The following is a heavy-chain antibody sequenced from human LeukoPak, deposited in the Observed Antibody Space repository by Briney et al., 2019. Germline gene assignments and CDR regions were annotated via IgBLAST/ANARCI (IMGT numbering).Heavy chain of an antibody. V-gene: IGHV4-59*01. CDR1: GGSISSYY. CDR2: IYYSGST. D-gene: IGHD5-18*01. Sequence: SETLDFTCTVSGGSISSYYWSWIRQPPGKGLEWIGYIYYSGSTNYNPSLKSRVTISVDTSKNQFSLKLSSVTAADTAVYYCARLIGYSYGYGAFDIWGQGPIVTVSS. CDR3: ARLIGYSYGYGAFDI. J-gene: IGHJ3*02.